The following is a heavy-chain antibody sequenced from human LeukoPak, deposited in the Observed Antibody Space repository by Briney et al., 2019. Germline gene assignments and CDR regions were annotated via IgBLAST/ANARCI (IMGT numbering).Heavy chain of an antibody. CDR2: IKHSGST. CDR1: GGSFSGYY. CDR3: ARGSPRDGYTN. V-gene: IGHV4-34*01. J-gene: IGHJ4*02. D-gene: IGHD5-24*01. Sequence: SETLSLTCAVYGGSFSGYYWSWIRQPPGKGLEWIGEIKHSGSTNYNPPLKSRVTISVDTAKNQFSLKLSSVTAADTAVYYCARGSPRDGYTNWGQGTLVTVSS.